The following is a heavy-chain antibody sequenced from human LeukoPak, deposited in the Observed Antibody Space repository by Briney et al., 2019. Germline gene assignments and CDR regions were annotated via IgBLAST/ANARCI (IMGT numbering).Heavy chain of an antibody. CDR3: AKDGVIRCSGGSCYSHFDY. V-gene: IGHV3-23*01. J-gene: IGHJ4*02. Sequence: GGSLRLSCAASGFAFSAHAMSWVRRAPGKGLEWVSAISGSGGSTYYADSVKGRFTISRDNSKNTLYLQMNSLRAEDTAVYYCAKDGVIRCSGGSCYSHFDYWGQGTLVTVSS. D-gene: IGHD2-15*01. CDR1: GFAFSAHA. CDR2: ISGSGGST.